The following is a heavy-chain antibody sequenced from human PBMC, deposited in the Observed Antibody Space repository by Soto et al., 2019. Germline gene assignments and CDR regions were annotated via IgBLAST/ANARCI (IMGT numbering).Heavy chain of an antibody. Sequence: QVQLQESGPGLVKPSQTLSLTCTVSGDSISSGGHYWSWIRQYPGRGLEWIGSIYYSGSTYYNQSLKIRLTLSVDTSKNQFYPKLSPVIAEAMDMYYCARIGYCSGGSCYPLDYWGQGTLVTVSS. J-gene: IGHJ4*02. CDR1: GDSISSGGHY. CDR3: ARIGYCSGGSCYPLDY. V-gene: IGHV4-31*03. D-gene: IGHD2-15*01. CDR2: IYYSGST.